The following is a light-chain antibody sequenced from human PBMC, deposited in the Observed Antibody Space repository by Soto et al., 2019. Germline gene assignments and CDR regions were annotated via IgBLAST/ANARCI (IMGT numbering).Light chain of an antibody. CDR2: ELS. Sequence: DIVMTQSPLSLSVIPGQPASFSCRSSQSLLHSDGEAYLYWCLQKAGQPPQLLIYELSNRFSGVPDRLSGSGSGTDFTLKISRVEAEDVGVYYCMQSLQAPITFGQGTRLEIK. J-gene: IGKJ5*01. CDR3: MQSLQAPIT. CDR1: QSLLHSDGEAY. V-gene: IGKV2D-29*01.